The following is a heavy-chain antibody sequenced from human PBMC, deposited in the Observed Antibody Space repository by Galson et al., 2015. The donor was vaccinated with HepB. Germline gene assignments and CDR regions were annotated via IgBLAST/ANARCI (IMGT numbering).Heavy chain of an antibody. CDR3: ARVLGGVGGYGMDV. CDR1: GYTFTSND. J-gene: IGHJ6*02. D-gene: IGHD2-8*02. CDR2: ISAYNGNT. Sequence: SVTVSCKASGYTFTSNDVSWVRQAPGQGLEWMGWISAYNGNTNYAQKFQGRVTMTTDTSTSTTYTELRNLRSDDTAVYYCARVLGGVGGYGMDVWGQGTTVTVSS. V-gene: IGHV1-18*04.